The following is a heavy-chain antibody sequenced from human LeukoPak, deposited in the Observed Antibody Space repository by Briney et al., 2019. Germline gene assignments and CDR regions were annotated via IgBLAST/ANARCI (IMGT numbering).Heavy chain of an antibody. CDR3: AKRPYYDFWSGLPYYYYMDV. V-gene: IGHV1-8*01. D-gene: IGHD3-3*01. CDR2: MNPNSGDA. Sequence: GASVKVSCKASGYTFTSYDINWVRQATGQGLEWMGWMNPNSGDAGYAQKFQGRVTMTRNTSISTAYMELSSLRSEDTAVYYCAKRPYYDFWSGLPYYYYMDVWGKGTTVTVSS. CDR1: GYTFTSYD. J-gene: IGHJ6*03.